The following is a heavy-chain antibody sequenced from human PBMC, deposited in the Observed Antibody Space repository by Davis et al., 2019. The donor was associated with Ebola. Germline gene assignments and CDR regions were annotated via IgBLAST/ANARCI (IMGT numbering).Heavy chain of an antibody. D-gene: IGHD2-8*01. CDR2: IYYSGST. CDR3: ARHNNGGTHPIEY. Sequence: SETLSLTCTVSGGSISSYYWSWIRQPPGKGLEWIGYIYYSGSTNYNPSLKSRVTMSVDTSKNQFSLKLSSVSAADTAVYYCARHNNGGTHPIEYWGQGTLVTVSS. CDR1: GGSISSYY. V-gene: IGHV4-59*08. J-gene: IGHJ4*02.